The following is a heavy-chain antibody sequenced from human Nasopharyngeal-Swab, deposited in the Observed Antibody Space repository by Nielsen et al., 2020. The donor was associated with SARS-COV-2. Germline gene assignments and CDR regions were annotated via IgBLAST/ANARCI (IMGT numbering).Heavy chain of an antibody. Sequence: SETLSLTCTVSGGSISSSSYYWGWIRQSPGKGLEWIGSFSYSGTTYFNPSLKSRVTISVDTSKNQFSVKLSSVTAADTAVYYCASYYYDSSDYSYWFDPWGQGTPVTVSS. CDR3: ASYYYDSSDYSYWFDP. J-gene: IGHJ5*02. D-gene: IGHD3-22*01. V-gene: IGHV4-39*01. CDR1: GGSISSSSYY. CDR2: FSYSGTT.